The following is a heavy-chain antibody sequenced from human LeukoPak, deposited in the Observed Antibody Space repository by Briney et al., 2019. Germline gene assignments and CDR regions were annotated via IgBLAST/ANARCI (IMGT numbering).Heavy chain of an antibody. V-gene: IGHV4-38-2*02. Sequence: PSETLSLTCTVSGYSISSGYYWGWIRQPPGKGLELIAYIYYTGTTYYNPSLKSPVTISIDTSKNQFSLKLNSVTAADTAVYYCARQYYGSEDNWGQGTLVTVSS. D-gene: IGHD3-10*01. CDR1: GYSISSGYY. CDR3: ARQYYGSEDN. J-gene: IGHJ4*02. CDR2: IYYTGTT.